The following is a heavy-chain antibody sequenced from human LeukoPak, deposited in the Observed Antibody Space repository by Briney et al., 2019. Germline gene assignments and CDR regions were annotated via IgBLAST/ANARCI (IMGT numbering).Heavy chain of an antibody. CDR3: ARVVRGVIINPMGY. CDR1: GYTFTCYY. D-gene: IGHD3-10*01. CDR2: INPNSGGT. Sequence: ASVKVSCKASGYTFTCYYMHWVRQAPGQGLELIGWINPNSGGTNYAQKFQGRVTMTRDTSISTAYMELSRLRSDDTAVYYCARVVRGVIINPMGYWGQGTLVTVSS. V-gene: IGHV1-2*02. J-gene: IGHJ4*02.